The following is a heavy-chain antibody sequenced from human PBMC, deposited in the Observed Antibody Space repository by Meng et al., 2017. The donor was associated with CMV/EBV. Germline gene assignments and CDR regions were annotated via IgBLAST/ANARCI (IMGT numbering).Heavy chain of an antibody. CDR1: GYTFTSYG. D-gene: IGHD3-10*01. J-gene: IGHJ4*02. Sequence: QFRAVQPGARGKKPGPSVKVSCKASGYTFTSYGISWVRQAPGQGLEWMGWISAYNGNTNYAQKLQGRVTMTTDTSTSTAYMELRSLRSDDTAVYYCARAWVGEEYYFDYWGQGTLVTVSS. CDR3: ARAWVGEEYYFDY. CDR2: ISAYNGNT. V-gene: IGHV1-18*01.